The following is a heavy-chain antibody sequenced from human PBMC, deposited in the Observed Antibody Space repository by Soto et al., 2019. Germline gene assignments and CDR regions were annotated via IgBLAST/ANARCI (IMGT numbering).Heavy chain of an antibody. J-gene: IGHJ5*02. D-gene: IGHD6-6*01. CDR2: IIPIFGTA. V-gene: IGHV1-69*06. CDR1: GGTFSSYA. CDR3: ASSYSSSSRGFDP. Sequence: QVQLVQSGAEVKKPGASVKVSCKASGGTFSSYAISWVRQAPGQGLEWMGGIIPIFGTANYAQKFQGRVTNTADKSTSTAYMELSSRRSEDTAVYYCASSYSSSSRGFDPWGQGTLVTVSS.